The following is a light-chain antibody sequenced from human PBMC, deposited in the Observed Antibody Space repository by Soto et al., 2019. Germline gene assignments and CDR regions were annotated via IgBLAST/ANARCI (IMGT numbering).Light chain of an antibody. Sequence: QSALTQPASVSGSPGQSITISCTGTSSDVGSYNLVSWYQQHPGKAPKLMIYEDIKRPSGVSNRFSGSKSGNTASLTISGLQAEDEADYYCCSYAGNNSPVVFGGGTKLTVL. J-gene: IGLJ3*02. CDR3: CSYAGNNSPVV. V-gene: IGLV2-23*01. CDR2: EDI. CDR1: SSDVGSYNL.